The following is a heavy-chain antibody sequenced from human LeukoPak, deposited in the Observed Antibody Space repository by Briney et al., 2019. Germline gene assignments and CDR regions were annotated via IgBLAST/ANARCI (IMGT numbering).Heavy chain of an antibody. D-gene: IGHD3-3*01. CDR3: AKDQVGFWSGYAY. Sequence: GGSLRLSCAASGFTFSSYAMSWVRQAPGKGLKWVSAVSGSGGSTYYADSVKGRFTISSDNSKNTLYLQMNSLRAEDTAVYYCAKDQVGFWSGYAYWGQGTLVTVSS. V-gene: IGHV3-23*01. CDR1: GFTFSSYA. J-gene: IGHJ4*02. CDR2: VSGSGGST.